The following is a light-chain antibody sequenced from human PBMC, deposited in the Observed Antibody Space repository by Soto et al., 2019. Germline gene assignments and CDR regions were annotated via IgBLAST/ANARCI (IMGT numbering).Light chain of an antibody. CDR3: QQTYSPPYT. J-gene: IGKJ2*01. CDR1: QSISSY. Sequence: DIQMTQSPSSLSASVGDRVTITCRASQSISSYLTWYQQKPGKAPDLLIFGASSLKSGVPSTFSGSASGTDFTLAISSLQPEHFATSYYQQTYSPPYTFGQGTKLES. CDR2: GAS. V-gene: IGKV1-39*01.